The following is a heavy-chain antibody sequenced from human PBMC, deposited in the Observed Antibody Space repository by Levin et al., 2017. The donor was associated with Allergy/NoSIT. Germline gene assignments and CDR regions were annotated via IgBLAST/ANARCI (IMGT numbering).Heavy chain of an antibody. V-gene: IGHV4-30-2*01. Sequence: SETLSLTCAVSGGSISSGGYSWSWIRQPPGKGLEWIGYIYDSGTTYYNPSLKSRVTILLDRSKNQFSLRLNSVTAADTAVYYCGRGRMNTAMAEDAFDMWGQGTMVTVSS. CDR2: IYDSGTT. J-gene: IGHJ3*02. CDR1: GGSISSGGYS. D-gene: IGHD5-18*01. CDR3: GRGRMNTAMAEDAFDM.